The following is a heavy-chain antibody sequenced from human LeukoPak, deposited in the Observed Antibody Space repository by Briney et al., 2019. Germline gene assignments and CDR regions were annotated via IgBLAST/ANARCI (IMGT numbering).Heavy chain of an antibody. J-gene: IGHJ5*02. V-gene: IGHV1-69*13. Sequence: ASVKVSCKASGGTFSSYAISWVRQAPGQGLEWMGGIIPIFGTANYAQKFQGRVTITADESTSTAYMELSSLRSEDTAVYYCAPYGSGSYRNWFDPWGQGTLVTVSS. CDR1: GGTFSSYA. D-gene: IGHD3-10*01. CDR3: APYGSGSYRNWFDP. CDR2: IIPIFGTA.